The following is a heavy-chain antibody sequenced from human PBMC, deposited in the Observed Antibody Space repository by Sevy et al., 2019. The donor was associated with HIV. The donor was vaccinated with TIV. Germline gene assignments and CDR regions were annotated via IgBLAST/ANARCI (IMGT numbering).Heavy chain of an antibody. D-gene: IGHD3-3*02. CDR3: ARDGRGISAFDI. CDR1: EFIFSSHA. CDR2: ISGDGENT. Sequence: GGSLRLSCVASEFIFSSHAVSWVRQAPGKGLEWVSAISGDGENTHYADYVRGRFTISRDNFKNTLYLQMNSLRAEDTALYYCARDGRGISAFDIWGPGTMVTVSS. J-gene: IGHJ3*02. V-gene: IGHV3-23*01.